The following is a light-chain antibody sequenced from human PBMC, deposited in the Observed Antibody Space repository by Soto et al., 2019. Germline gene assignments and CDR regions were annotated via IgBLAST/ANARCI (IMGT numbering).Light chain of an antibody. CDR2: AAS. Sequence: DIQLTQSPSSLCASVGDRVTITCRARQIIRNTLNWYRQRPEKAPELLIYAASDLESGVPSRFSGSASGTEFTLTISSLQPEDSATYFCQQGFSTPYTFGQGTKLEI. V-gene: IGKV1-39*01. J-gene: IGKJ2*01. CDR1: QIIRNT. CDR3: QQGFSTPYT.